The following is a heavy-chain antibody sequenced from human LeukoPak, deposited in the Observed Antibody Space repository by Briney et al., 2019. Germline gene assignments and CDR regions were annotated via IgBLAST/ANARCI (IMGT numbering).Heavy chain of an antibody. J-gene: IGHJ6*03. D-gene: IGHD4-17*01. CDR2: IKQDGSEK. CDR3: AKTTDNYYYYYMDV. Sequence: PGRSLRLSCAASGFTFNTYGMTWVRQAPGKGLEWVANIKQDGSEKYYVDSVKGRFTISRDNAKNSLYLQMNSLRAEDTAVYYCAKTTDNYYYYYMDVWGKGTTVTVSS. CDR1: GFTFNTYG. V-gene: IGHV3-7*01.